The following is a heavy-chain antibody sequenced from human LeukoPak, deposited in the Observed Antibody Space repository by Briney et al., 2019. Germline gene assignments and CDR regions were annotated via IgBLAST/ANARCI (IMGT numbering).Heavy chain of an antibody. CDR2: ISTSSSSM. CDR3: ARGRVGLHHIDY. D-gene: IGHD5-18*01. J-gene: IGHJ4*02. V-gene: IGHV3-48*04. Sequence: GGSLRLSCAASGFSFRSYSMNWVRQAPGKGLEWVSYISTSSSSMFYADSVQGRFTISRDNAKNSLYLQMDSLRAEDTAVYYCARGRVGLHHIDYWGQGTLVTVSS. CDR1: GFSFRSYS.